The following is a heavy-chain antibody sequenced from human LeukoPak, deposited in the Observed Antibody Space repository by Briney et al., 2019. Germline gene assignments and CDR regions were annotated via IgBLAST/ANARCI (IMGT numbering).Heavy chain of an antibody. CDR2: IYYSGST. J-gene: IGHJ6*02. D-gene: IGHD5-12*01. CDR1: GGSISSYY. Sequence: SETLSLTCTVSGGSISSYYWSWIRQPPGKGLEWIGYIYYSGSTNYNPSLKSRVTISVDTSKNQFSLKLSSVTAADTAVYYCARDRDSGYDLYYYYGMDVWGQGTTVTVSS. V-gene: IGHV4-59*01. CDR3: ARDRDSGYDLYYYYGMDV.